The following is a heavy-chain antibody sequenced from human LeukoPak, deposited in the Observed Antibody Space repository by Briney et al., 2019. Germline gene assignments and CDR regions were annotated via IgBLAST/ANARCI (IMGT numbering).Heavy chain of an antibody. V-gene: IGHV1-2*02. CDR1: GYTFTGYY. D-gene: IGHD6-13*01. CDR3: ARDHRIAAAGPNWFDP. Sequence: ASVKVSCKASGYTFTGYYMHWVRQAPGQGLEWMGWINPNSGGTNYAQKFQGRVTMTRDTSISTAYMELSRLRSDDTAVYYCARDHRIAAAGPNWFDPWGQGTLVTVSS. CDR2: INPNSGGT. J-gene: IGHJ5*02.